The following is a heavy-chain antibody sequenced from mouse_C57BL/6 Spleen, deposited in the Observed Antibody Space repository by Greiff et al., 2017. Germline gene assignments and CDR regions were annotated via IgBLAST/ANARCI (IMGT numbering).Heavy chain of an antibody. CDR1: GYTFTSYW. D-gene: IGHD1-1*01. V-gene: IGHV1-69*01. J-gene: IGHJ2*01. CDR3: ARGPDYYGSSPDY. Sequence: QVQLQQPGAELVMPGASVKLSCKASGYTFTSYWMHWVKQRPGQGLEWIGEIDPSDSYTNYNQKFKGKSTLTVDKSSSTAYMQLSSLTSEDSAVYDCARGPDYYGSSPDYWGEGTTLTVSS. CDR2: IDPSDSYT.